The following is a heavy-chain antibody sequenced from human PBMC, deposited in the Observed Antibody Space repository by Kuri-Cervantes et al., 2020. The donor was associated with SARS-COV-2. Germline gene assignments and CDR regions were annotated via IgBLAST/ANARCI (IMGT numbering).Heavy chain of an antibody. CDR3: ARGDYDFWGPYYYYGMDV. CDR2: INHSGST. Sequence: SETLSLTCAVYGGSFSGYSWSWIRQPPGKGLEWIGEINHSGSTNYNPSLKSRVTISVDTSKNQFSLKLSSVTAADTAVYYCARGDYDFWGPYYYYGMDVWGQGTTVTVSS. J-gene: IGHJ6*02. D-gene: IGHD3-3*01. CDR1: GGSFSGYS. V-gene: IGHV4-34*01.